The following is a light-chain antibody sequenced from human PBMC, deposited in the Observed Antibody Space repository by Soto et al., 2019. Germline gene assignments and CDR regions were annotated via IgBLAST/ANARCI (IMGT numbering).Light chain of an antibody. CDR1: QSVSSSY. CDR2: GAY. J-gene: IGKJ3*01. CDR3: QQYGSSHRFT. Sequence: EIVLTQSPGTLSLSPGERATLSCRASQSVSSSYLAWYQQKPGQAPRLLIYGAYSRATGIPDRFSGSGYGTDFTLTISTLKSEDFAVYYCQQYGSSHRFTFGPETKVDIK. V-gene: IGKV3-20*01.